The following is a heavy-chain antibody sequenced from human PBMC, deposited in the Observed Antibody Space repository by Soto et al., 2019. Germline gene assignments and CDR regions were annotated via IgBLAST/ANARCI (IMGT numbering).Heavy chain of an antibody. CDR1: GGTFSSYA. V-gene: IGHV1-69*06. J-gene: IGHJ1*01. CDR3: ARVKGYCYDSGGYFQH. CDR2: IIPIFGTA. Sequence: VQLLQSGAEVKKPGSSVTVFCTASGGTFSSYAIIWVRQSPGQGLEWMGGIIPIFGTANYAQKFKGRVTITADKSTSTAYMELSSLRSEDTDVYYCARVKGYCYDSGGYFQHWGQGTLVTVSS. D-gene: IGHD3-22*01.